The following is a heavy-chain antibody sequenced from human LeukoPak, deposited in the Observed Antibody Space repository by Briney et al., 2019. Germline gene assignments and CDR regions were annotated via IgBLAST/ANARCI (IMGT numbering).Heavy chain of an antibody. CDR2: ISGGGGST. J-gene: IGHJ5*02. Sequence: GGSLRLSCAASAFTFSNYAMNWVRQAPGKGLEWVSGISGGGGSTYYADSVKGRFTISRDNSKNTLYLQTDSLRAEDTALYYCAKGSGINHYHWIDPWGQGTLVTVSS. D-gene: IGHD1-14*01. V-gene: IGHV3-23*01. CDR3: AKGSGINHYHWIDP. CDR1: AFTFSNYA.